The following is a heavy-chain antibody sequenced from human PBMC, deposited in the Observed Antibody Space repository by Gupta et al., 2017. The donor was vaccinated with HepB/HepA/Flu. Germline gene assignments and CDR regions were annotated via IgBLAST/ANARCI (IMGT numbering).Heavy chain of an antibody. CDR3: ARGIGLVAYAVFDC. V-gene: IGHV4-34*02. CDR2: VNHNGLT. J-gene: IGHJ4*02. CDR1: GGSLSGYY. Sequence: QVQLQQWGAGPLMPSETLSLTCAVYGGSLSGYYWTWIRQSPGKGLEWIGEVNHNGLTNYNPSLKSRVTISVDTSKNQFSLRLSSLTAADTAVYYCARGIGLVAYAVFDCWGQGTLVTVSS. D-gene: IGHD2-8*01.